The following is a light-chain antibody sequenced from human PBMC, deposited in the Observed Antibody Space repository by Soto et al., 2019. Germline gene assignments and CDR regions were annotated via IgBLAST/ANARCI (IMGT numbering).Light chain of an antibody. V-gene: IGKV3-15*01. Sequence: EIVLTQSPAALSVSPGERATLSCWASQSVGSTLNWYQQKPGQAPRLLIYDTSIRATGIPARFSGSGSGTDFTLTINRLEPEDFAVYFCQQYGDSPWTFGQGTKVDIK. CDR3: QQYGDSPWT. CDR2: DTS. J-gene: IGKJ1*01. CDR1: QSVGST.